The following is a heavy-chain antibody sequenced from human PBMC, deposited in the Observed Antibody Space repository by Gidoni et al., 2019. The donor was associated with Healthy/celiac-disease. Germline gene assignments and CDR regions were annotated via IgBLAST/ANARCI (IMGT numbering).Heavy chain of an antibody. V-gene: IGHV3-9*01. Sequence: EVQLVESGGGLVQPGRSLRLSCAASGFTFDDYAMHWVRQAPGKGLEWVSGISWNSGSIGYADSGKGRFTISRDNAKNSLYLQMNSLRAEDTALYYCAKGGSGWSQTDYWGQGTLVTVSS. CDR2: ISWNSGSI. D-gene: IGHD6-19*01. CDR1: GFTFDDYA. J-gene: IGHJ4*02. CDR3: AKGGSGWSQTDY.